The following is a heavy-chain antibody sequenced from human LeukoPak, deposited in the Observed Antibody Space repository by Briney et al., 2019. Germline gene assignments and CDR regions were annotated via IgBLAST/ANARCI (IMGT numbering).Heavy chain of an antibody. J-gene: IGHJ4*02. CDR3: ASGYSGAFDY. CDR2: INPSGGST. CDR1: GYTFTSYY. Sequence: GASVKVSCKASGYTFTSYYIHWVRQAPGQGLEWMGIINPSGGSTSYAQKFHGRVTMTRGTSTSTVYMELSSLRSEDTAVYYCASGYSGAFDYWGQGTLVTVSS. D-gene: IGHD2-15*01. V-gene: IGHV1-46*01.